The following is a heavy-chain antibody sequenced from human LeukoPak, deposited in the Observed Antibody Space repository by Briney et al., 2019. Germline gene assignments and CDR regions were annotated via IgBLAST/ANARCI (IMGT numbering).Heavy chain of an antibody. CDR1: GGSISSYY. J-gene: IGHJ4*02. Sequence: SETLSLACTVSGGSISSYYWSWIRQPPGKGLEWIGYIYYSGSTNYNPSLKSRVTISVDTSKNQFSLKLSSVTAADTAVYYCARVAAHVDYWGQGTLVTVSS. CDR3: ARVAAHVDY. V-gene: IGHV4-59*01. CDR2: IYYSGST. D-gene: IGHD6-13*01.